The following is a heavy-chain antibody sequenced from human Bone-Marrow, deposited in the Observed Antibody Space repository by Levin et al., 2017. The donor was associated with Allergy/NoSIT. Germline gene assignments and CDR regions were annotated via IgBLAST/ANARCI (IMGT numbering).Heavy chain of an antibody. CDR2: IFSNDEK. CDR1: GFSLSNARMG. D-gene: IGHD3-3*01. Sequence: SGPTLVKPTETLTLTCTVSGFSLSNARMGVSWIRQPPGKALEWLAHIFSNDEKSYSTSLKSRLTISKDTSKSQVVLTMTNMDPVDTATYYCARTDVTVLRFLEWLPHQTYYYYMDGWGKGTTVTVSS. CDR3: ARTDVTVLRFLEWLPHQTYYYYMDG. V-gene: IGHV2-26*01. J-gene: IGHJ6*03.